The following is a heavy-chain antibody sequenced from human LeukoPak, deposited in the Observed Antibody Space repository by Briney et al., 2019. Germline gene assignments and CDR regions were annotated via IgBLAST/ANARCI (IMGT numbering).Heavy chain of an antibody. V-gene: IGHV4-4*09. CDR1: GGSISSYY. Sequence: PETLSLTCTVSGGSISSYYWSWIRQPPGKGLEWIGYIYTSGSTNYNPSLKSRVTISVDTSKNQFSLKLSSVTAADTAVYYCAGVVDYYYMDVWGKGTTVAVSS. D-gene: IGHD2-15*01. J-gene: IGHJ6*03. CDR3: AGVVDYYYMDV. CDR2: IYTSGST.